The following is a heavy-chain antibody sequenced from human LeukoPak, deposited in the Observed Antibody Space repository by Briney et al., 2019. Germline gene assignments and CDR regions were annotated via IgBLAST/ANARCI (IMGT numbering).Heavy chain of an antibody. CDR3: ATSSGYYVGYIQY. V-gene: IGHV1-2*02. CDR1: GYTFTGYY. Sequence: ASVKVSGKASGYTFTGYYIHWVRQAPGQGLEWMGWINPNSGGTEYAEKFQGRVTMTRDTSISTAYMELRSDDTAVYYCATSSGYYVGYIQYWGQGTLVTVSS. D-gene: IGHD3-22*01. CDR2: INPNSGGT. J-gene: IGHJ1*01.